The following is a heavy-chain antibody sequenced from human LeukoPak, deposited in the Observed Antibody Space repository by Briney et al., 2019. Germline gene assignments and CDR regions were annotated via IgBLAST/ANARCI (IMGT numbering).Heavy chain of an antibody. V-gene: IGHV1-69*04. D-gene: IGHD6-19*01. CDR1: GGTFSSYA. CDR2: ITPILGIA. Sequence: ASVKVSCKASGGTFSSYAISWVRQAPGQGLEWTGRITPILGIANYAQKFQGRVTITADKSTSTAYMELSSLRSEDTAVYYCARDLAVAGTNVPGYWGQGTLVTVSS. CDR3: ARDLAVAGTNVPGY. J-gene: IGHJ4*02.